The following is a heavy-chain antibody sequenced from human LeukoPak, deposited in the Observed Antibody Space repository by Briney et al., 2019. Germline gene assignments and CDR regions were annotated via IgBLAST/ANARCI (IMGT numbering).Heavy chain of an antibody. J-gene: IGHJ6*02. CDR1: GGSISSYY. CDR3: ARAKAATYYYYYYGMDV. CDR2: IYYSGST. V-gene: IGHV4-59*01. D-gene: IGHD2-15*01. Sequence: PSETLSLTCTVSGGSISSYYWSWIRQPPGKGLEWIGYIYYSGSTNYNPSLKSRVTISVDTSKNQFSLKLSSVTAADTAVYYCARAKAATYYYYYYGMDVWGQGTTVTVSS.